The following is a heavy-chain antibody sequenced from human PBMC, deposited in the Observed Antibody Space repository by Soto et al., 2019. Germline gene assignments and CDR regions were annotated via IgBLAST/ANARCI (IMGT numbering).Heavy chain of an antibody. Sequence: QVQLQQWGAGLLKPSETLSLTCAVYGGSFSGYYWSWIRQPPGKGLEWIGEINHSGSTNYNPSLKSRVTISVDTSKNQFSLKLSSVTAADTAVYYCARGSSRRCGGKPLDYWGQGTLVTVSS. D-gene: IGHD2-15*01. J-gene: IGHJ4*02. V-gene: IGHV4-34*01. CDR2: INHSGST. CDR1: GGSFSGYY. CDR3: ARGSSRRCGGKPLDY.